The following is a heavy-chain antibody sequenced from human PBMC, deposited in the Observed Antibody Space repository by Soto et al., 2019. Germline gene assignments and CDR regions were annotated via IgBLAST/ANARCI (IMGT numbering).Heavy chain of an antibody. D-gene: IGHD3-22*01. V-gene: IGHV4-59*01. J-gene: IGHJ4*02. CDR3: ARSRLLPYYFDY. Sequence: SETLSLTCTVSGGSISSYYWSWIRQPPGKGLEWIGYIYYSGSTNYNPSLKSRVTISVDTSKNQFSLKLSSVTAADTAVYYCARSRLLPYYFDYWGQGTLVTVSS. CDR2: IYYSGST. CDR1: GGSISSYY.